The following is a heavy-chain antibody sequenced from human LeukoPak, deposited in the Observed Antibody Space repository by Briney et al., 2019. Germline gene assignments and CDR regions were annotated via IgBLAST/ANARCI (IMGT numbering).Heavy chain of an antibody. J-gene: IGHJ5*02. D-gene: IGHD3-9*01. V-gene: IGHV3-21*01. CDR3: ARAMQYDILTGYYRRYNWFDP. Sequence: GGSLRLSCAASGFTFSSYSMNWVRQAPGKGLEWVSSISSSSSSYIYYADSVKGRFTISRDNAKNSLYLQMNSLRAEDTAVCYCARAMQYDILTGYYRRYNWFDPWGQGTLVTVSS. CDR1: GFTFSSYS. CDR2: ISSSSSSYI.